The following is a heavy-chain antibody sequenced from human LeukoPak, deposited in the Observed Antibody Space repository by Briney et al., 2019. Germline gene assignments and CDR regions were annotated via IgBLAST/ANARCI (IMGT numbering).Heavy chain of an antibody. J-gene: IGHJ5*02. Sequence: GGSLRLSCATSGFTFSNAWMNWVRQAPGKGLEWVGRIRSNSDGGTIDYAAPVKGRFALSRDDSKNTLYLQMDSLQTEDTAVYYCATDSYDTTWGQGTLVTVSS. D-gene: IGHD3-22*01. CDR3: ATDSYDTT. V-gene: IGHV3-15*07. CDR2: IRSNSDGGTI. CDR1: GFTFSNAW.